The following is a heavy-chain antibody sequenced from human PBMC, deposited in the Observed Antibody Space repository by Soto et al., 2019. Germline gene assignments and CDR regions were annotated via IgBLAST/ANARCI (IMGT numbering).Heavy chain of an antibody. CDR3: ARDLQLWSPTFAY. D-gene: IGHD5-18*01. J-gene: IGHJ4*01. CDR2: INAGNGNT. V-gene: IGHV1-3*01. Sequence: ASVKVSCKASGYTFTSYAMHWVRQAPGQRLEWMGWINAGNGNTKYSQKFQGRVTITRDTSAGTAYMELSSLRSEDTAVYYCARDLQLWSPTFAYWGHGTLVTVSS. CDR1: GYTFTSYA.